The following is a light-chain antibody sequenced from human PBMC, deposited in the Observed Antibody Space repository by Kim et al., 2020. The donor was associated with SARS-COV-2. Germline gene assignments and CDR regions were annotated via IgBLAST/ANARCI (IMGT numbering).Light chain of an antibody. CDR2: EAS. J-gene: IGKJ1*01. CDR1: QNARYW. V-gene: IGKV1-5*01. CDR3: QQYNSYPWT. Sequence: SASVGDRVTITCRASQNARYWLAWYQQKLGKAPTLLIYEASNLEDGVPSRFSGSGSGTEFTLTIDSLQPEDFATYYCQQYNSYPWTFGQGTKLEI.